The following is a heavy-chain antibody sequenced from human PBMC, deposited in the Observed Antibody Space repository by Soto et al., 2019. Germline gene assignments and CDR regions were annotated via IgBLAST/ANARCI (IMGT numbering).Heavy chain of an antibody. J-gene: IGHJ4*02. CDR3: AKIAVAVSDY. CDR1: GFTFSSYA. Sequence: PGGSLRLSCAASGFTFSSYAMHWVRQAPGKGLEWVAVISYDGSNKYYADSVKGRFTISRDNSKNTLYLQMNSLRAEDTAVYYCAKIAVAVSDYWGQGTLVTVSS. CDR2: ISYDGSNK. D-gene: IGHD6-19*01. V-gene: IGHV3-30-3*02.